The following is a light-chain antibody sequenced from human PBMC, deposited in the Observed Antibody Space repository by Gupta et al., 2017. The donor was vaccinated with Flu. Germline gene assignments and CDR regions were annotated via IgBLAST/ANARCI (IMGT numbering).Light chain of an antibody. CDR3: VTWDTGLSALV. Sequence: KETISCSGSSYNIGSKNVSWYHQVPGTAPKLLIYDDEKRPSGIPDRFSGSKSGTSAALGITGLQTGDEADYYCVTWDTGLSALVFGGGTKLTVL. V-gene: IGLV1-51*02. J-gene: IGLJ3*02. CDR1: SYNIGSKN. CDR2: DDE.